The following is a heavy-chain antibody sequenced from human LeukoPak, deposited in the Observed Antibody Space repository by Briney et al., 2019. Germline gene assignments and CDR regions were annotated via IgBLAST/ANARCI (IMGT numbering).Heavy chain of an antibody. J-gene: IGHJ4*02. CDR3: AKTNRIAAAAVEPFDY. CDR2: INDRGIAT. V-gene: IGHV3-23*01. D-gene: IGHD6-13*01. Sequence: PGGSLRLSCAASGFTFSNYAMSWVRQAPGKGLEWVSTINDRGIATYYADSVKGRFTISRDNSKNTLYLQMNSLRAEDTAVYYCAKTNRIAAAAVEPFDYWGQGTLVTVSS. CDR1: GFTFSNYA.